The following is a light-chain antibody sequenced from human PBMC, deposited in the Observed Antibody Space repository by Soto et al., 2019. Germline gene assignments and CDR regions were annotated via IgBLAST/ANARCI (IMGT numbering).Light chain of an antibody. Sequence: EIVLTQSPGTLSLSPGERATLSCRASQSVSTNLAWYQHKPGQAPRLLIHGTSTRATGVPARFSGSGSGTEFTLTISSLQSEDFAVYYCQQHDNWPRTFGQGTKVDIK. CDR1: QSVSTN. CDR2: GTS. CDR3: QQHDNWPRT. J-gene: IGKJ1*01. V-gene: IGKV3-15*01.